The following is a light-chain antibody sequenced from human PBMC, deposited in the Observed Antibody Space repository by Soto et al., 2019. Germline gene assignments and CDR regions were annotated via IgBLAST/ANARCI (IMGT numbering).Light chain of an antibody. CDR3: CAYAGSGNVV. V-gene: IGLV2-23*02. J-gene: IGLJ2*01. CDR1: STNVGTYQA. Sequence: QSVLTQPASVSGSPGQSVTISCTGTSTNVGTYQAISWYQQHPGKAPKLILYEVSQRPSGVSNRFSGSKSGNTASLTISGLQAEDEDDYYCCAYAGSGNVVFGGGTKVTVL. CDR2: EVS.